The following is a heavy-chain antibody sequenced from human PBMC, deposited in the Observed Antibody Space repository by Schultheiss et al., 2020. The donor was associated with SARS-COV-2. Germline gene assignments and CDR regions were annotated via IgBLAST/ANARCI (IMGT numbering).Heavy chain of an antibody. CDR2: MNPNSGNT. J-gene: IGHJ6*02. D-gene: IGHD1-26*01. CDR1: GGTFSSYD. V-gene: IGHV1-8*02. Sequence: ASVKVSCKASGGTFSSYDINWVRQATGQGLEWMGWMNPNSGNTGYAQKLQGRVTMTTDTSTSTAYMELRSLRSDDTAVYYCARDQREYYYYGMDVWGQGTTVTVSS. CDR3: ARDQREYYYYGMDV.